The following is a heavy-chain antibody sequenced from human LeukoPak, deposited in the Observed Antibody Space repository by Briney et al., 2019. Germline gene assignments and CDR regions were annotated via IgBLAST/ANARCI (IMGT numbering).Heavy chain of an antibody. J-gene: IGHJ4*02. CDR1: GSTFSSYW. V-gene: IGHV3-74*01. Sequence: GGSLRLSCAASGSTFSSYWMHWVRQAPGMGLVWVSRINTDGSSTSYADSVKGRFTISRDNAKNTLYLQMNSLRAEDTAVYYCARDLGSSSDDYWGQGTLVTVSS. D-gene: IGHD6-13*01. CDR2: INTDGSST. CDR3: ARDLGSSSDDY.